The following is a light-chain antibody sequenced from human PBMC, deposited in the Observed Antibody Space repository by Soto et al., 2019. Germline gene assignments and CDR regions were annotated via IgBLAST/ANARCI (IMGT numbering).Light chain of an antibody. CDR1: NSNIRSNS. Sequence: QSVLTQPPSASGTPGQRVTISCSGSNSNIRSNSVNWYQHLPGTAPKLLIYSNNQRPSGVPDRFSGSKSGTSASLAISGLQSEDEADYYCAVWDDSLNGWVFGGGTKLTVL. CDR2: SNN. CDR3: AVWDDSLNGWV. V-gene: IGLV1-44*01. J-gene: IGLJ3*02.